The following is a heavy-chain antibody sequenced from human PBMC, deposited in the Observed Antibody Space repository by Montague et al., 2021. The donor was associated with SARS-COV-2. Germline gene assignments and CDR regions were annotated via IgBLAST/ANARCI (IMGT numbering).Heavy chain of an antibody. D-gene: IGHD6-19*01. CDR3: AGRLPQYTSGWYFDQ. Sequence: SETLSLTCDFAGGSFRDYAWSRIRQPPGKRLERIGYLSYSGRPIYNPSLESRVSISVDTSKNQFSLRLRSVIAADTAVYYCAGRLPQYTSGWYFDQWGQGTLGAVSS. CDR1: GGSFRDYA. V-gene: IGHV4-59*08. J-gene: IGHJ4*02. CDR2: LSYSGRP.